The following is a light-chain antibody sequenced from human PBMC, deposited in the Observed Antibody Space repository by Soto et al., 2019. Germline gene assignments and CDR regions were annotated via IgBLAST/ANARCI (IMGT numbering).Light chain of an antibody. CDR3: GSWDSSLSAYV. J-gene: IGLJ1*01. CDR1: ISSIGSNF. V-gene: IGLV1-51*01. CDR2: DSY. Sequence: QSVLTQPPSVSAAPGQTVTISCSGSISSIGSNFVSWYQQLPGTAPKLLIYDSYKRPSGIPDRFSGSKSGTSATLGITGFQTGDEADYYCGSWDSSLSAYVFGTGTKLTVL.